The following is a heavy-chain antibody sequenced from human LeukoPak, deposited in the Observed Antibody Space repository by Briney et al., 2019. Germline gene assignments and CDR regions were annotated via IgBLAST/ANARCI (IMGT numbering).Heavy chain of an antibody. CDR2: ISGSGAST. J-gene: IGHJ4*02. Sequence: PGGPLTLSCAASGFPLNSYAMSWVREAPGRGVEWVSDISGSGASTYYTDSVNGQFTISRDNSKNTLYLQMNSLRAEDTAVYYCARGSTTDWCFDYWGQGTLVAVSS. V-gene: IGHV3-23*01. CDR1: GFPLNSYA. D-gene: IGHD1-1*01. CDR3: ARGSTTDWCFDY.